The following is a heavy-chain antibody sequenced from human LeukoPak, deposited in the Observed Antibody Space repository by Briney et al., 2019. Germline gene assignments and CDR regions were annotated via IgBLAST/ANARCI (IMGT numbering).Heavy chain of an antibody. D-gene: IGHD1-26*01. Sequence: GGSLTLSCAASGFTFSSYGMHWVRQAPGEGLEWVAVIWYDGSNKYYADPVKGRFTISRDNSKNTLYLQMNSLRAEDTAVYYCARTKWELLSDYYGMDVWGQGTTVTVSS. CDR3: ARTKWELLSDYYGMDV. V-gene: IGHV3-33*01. CDR2: IWYDGSNK. J-gene: IGHJ6*02. CDR1: GFTFSSYG.